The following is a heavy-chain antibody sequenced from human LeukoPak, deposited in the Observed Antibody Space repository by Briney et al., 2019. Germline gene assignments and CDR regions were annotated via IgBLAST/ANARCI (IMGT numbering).Heavy chain of an antibody. Sequence: ASVKVSCKASGYTFTSYGISWVRQAPGQGLEWMGWINPNSGGTNYAQKFQGRVTMTRDTSISTAYMELSRLRSDDTAVYYCARPTYDFWSGYPEGAFDIWGQGTMVTVSS. CDR1: GYTFTSYG. D-gene: IGHD3-3*01. J-gene: IGHJ3*02. V-gene: IGHV1-2*02. CDR2: INPNSGGT. CDR3: ARPTYDFWSGYPEGAFDI.